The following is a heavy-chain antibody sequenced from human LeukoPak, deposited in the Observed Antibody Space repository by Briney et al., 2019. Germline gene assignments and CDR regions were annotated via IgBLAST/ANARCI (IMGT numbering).Heavy chain of an antibody. CDR1: GGSISSSSYY. CDR2: IYYSGST. D-gene: IGHD2-2*01. Sequence: SETLSLTCTVSGGSISSSSYYWGWIRQPRGKGLEWIGSIYYSGSTYYNPSLKSRVTISVDTSKNQFSLKLSSVTAADTAVYYCARGRVVPAAMAYYYYYYYMDVWGKGTTFTVS. V-gene: IGHV4-39*01. J-gene: IGHJ6*03. CDR3: ARGRVVPAAMAYYYYYYYMDV.